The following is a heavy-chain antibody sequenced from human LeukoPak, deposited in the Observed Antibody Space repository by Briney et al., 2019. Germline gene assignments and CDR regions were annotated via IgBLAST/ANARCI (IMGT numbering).Heavy chain of an antibody. V-gene: IGHV3-21*01. D-gene: IGHD4-23*01. Sequence: GGSLTLSCAASGLTFSSYSMKWLRQATGKGLEWVSSISSSSSYIYYADSVKGRFTISRDNAKNSLYLQMNSLRAEDRAVYYCARDFGDYGGFSWFGPWGQGTLVTVSP. J-gene: IGHJ5*02. CDR3: ARDFGDYGGFSWFGP. CDR2: ISSSSSYI. CDR1: GLTFSSYS.